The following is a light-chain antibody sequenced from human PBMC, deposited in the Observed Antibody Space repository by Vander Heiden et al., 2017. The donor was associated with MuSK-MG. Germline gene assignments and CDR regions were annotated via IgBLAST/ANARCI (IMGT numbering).Light chain of an antibody. J-gene: IGKJ3*01. Sequence: EIVLTQSPGTLSLSPGERATLSCRASQSISSSFLGWYQQKPGQAPRLLIYGASSRATGIPDRFSGSGSGTEFTLTISRLEPEDSAVYDGHQYDSFGPGTKVDIK. CDR3: HQYDS. CDR2: GAS. CDR1: QSISSSF. V-gene: IGKV3-20*01.